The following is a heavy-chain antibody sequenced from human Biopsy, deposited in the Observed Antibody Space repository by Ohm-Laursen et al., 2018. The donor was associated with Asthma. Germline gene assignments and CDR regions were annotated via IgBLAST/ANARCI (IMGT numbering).Heavy chain of an antibody. CDR1: GFTFSSYG. J-gene: IGHJ4*02. CDR3: ARFKRGYSYGYAGVFDY. Sequence: SLRLSCAAPGFTFSSYGMHWVRQAPGKGLEWVAVISYDGSNKYYADFVKGRFTISRDNAKNSLYLQMNSLRDEDTAVYYCARFKRGYSYGYAGVFDYWGQGTLVTVSS. V-gene: IGHV3-30*03. CDR2: ISYDGSNK. D-gene: IGHD5-18*01.